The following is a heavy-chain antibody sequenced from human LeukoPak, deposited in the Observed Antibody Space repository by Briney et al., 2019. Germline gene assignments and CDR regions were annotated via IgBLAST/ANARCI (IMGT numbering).Heavy chain of an antibody. J-gene: IGHJ4*02. V-gene: IGHV3-11*01. D-gene: IGHD6-13*01. CDR1: GFTFSDYY. CDR3: ATSMSWAGHFYFDY. Sequence: TGGSLRLSCAASGFTFSDYYMSWIRQAPGKGLEWVSYISSSGSTIYYADSVKGRFTISRDNAKNSLYLQMNSLRAEDTAVYYCATSMSWAGHFYFDYWGQGTLVTVSS. CDR2: ISSSGSTI.